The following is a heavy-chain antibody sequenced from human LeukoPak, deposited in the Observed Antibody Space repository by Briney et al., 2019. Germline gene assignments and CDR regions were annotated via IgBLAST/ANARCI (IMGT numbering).Heavy chain of an antibody. V-gene: IGHV3-23*01. D-gene: IGHD3-22*01. CDR3: AKDLGSMIVVVTDAFDI. CDR1: GFTFSSYS. J-gene: IGHJ3*02. CDR2: ISGSGGST. Sequence: GGSLRLSCAASGFTFSSYSMNWVRQAPGKGLEWVSAISGSGGSTYYADSVKGRFTISRDNSKNTLYLQMNSLRAEDTAVYYSAKDLGSMIVVVTDAFDIWGQGTKVTVSS.